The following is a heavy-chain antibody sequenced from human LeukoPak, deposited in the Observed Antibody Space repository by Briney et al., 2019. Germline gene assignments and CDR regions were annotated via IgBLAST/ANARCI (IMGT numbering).Heavy chain of an antibody. Sequence: GGSLRLSCAASGLIFTGSWMSWVRQTPGKGLEWVANINPDGSDKYYVDSVKGRFTISRDNAKNSLYLQMNSLRAEDTAVYYCAREVGTCSGGTCYFRFDYWGQGTLVTVSS. CDR1: GLIFTGSW. CDR3: AREVGTCSGGTCYFRFDY. J-gene: IGHJ4*02. D-gene: IGHD2-15*01. CDR2: INPDGSDK. V-gene: IGHV3-7*01.